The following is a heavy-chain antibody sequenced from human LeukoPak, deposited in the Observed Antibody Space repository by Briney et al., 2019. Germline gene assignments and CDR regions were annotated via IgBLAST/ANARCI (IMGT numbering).Heavy chain of an antibody. Sequence: GGPGKVSRQGSRDTVHHYSLRWVGPGPRKRPEWVGGGIPMFGSANYAQKFQGRVTITTDQTTTTAYMELSSLSSEDTAVYYCARVGRSRGSLPNSYYYMDVWGKGTTVTVSS. CDR3: ARVGRSRGSLPNSYYYMDV. CDR1: RDTVHHYS. V-gene: IGHV1-69*05. J-gene: IGHJ6*03. CDR2: GIPMFGSA. D-gene: IGHD2-15*01.